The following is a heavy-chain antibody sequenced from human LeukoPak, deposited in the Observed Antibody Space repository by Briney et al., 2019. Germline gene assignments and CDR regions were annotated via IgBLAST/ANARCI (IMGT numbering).Heavy chain of an antibody. CDR1: GGSISSSSYY. CDR3: ARGWYGSNWFDP. J-gene: IGHJ5*02. Sequence: PSETLSLTCTVSGGSISSSSYYWGWIRQPPGKGLEWIGSIYYSGSTYYNPSLKSRVTISVDTSKNQFSLKLSSVTAADTAVYYCARGWYGSNWFDPWGQGTLVTVSS. D-gene: IGHD6-13*01. CDR2: IYYSGST. V-gene: IGHV4-39*07.